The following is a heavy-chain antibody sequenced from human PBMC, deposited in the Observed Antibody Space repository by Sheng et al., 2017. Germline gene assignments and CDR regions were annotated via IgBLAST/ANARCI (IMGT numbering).Heavy chain of an antibody. J-gene: IGHJ6*02. CDR2: IIPIFGTA. Sequence: QVQLVQSGAEVKKPGSSVKVSCKASGGTFSSYAISWVRQAPGQGLEWMGGIIPIFGTANYAQKFQGRVTITADESTSTAYMELSSLRSEDTAVYYCATPEVPGVIRDYYYYGMDVWAKGPRSPS. V-gene: IGHV1-69*13. CDR3: ATPEVPGVIRDYYYYGMDV. D-gene: IGHD3-10*01. CDR1: GGTFSSYA.